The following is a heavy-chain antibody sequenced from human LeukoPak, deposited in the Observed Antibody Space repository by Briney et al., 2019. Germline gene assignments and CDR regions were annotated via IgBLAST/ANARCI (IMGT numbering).Heavy chain of an antibody. CDR2: IYTSGST. D-gene: IGHD3-10*01. J-gene: IGHJ4*02. CDR1: GGSISSGSYY. CDR3: ARDGYDSGFRSN. Sequence: SETLSLTCTVSGGSISSGSYYWSWIRQPAGKGLEWIGRIYTSGSTNYSPSLKSRVTISVDTSKNQFSLKLSSVTAADTAVYYCARDGYDSGFRSNWGQGTLVTVSS. V-gene: IGHV4-61*02.